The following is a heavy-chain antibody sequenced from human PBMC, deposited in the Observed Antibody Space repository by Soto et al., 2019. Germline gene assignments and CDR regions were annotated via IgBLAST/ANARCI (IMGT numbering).Heavy chain of an antibody. CDR2: MNEDGSER. J-gene: IGHJ4*02. Sequence: PGGSLRLSCAVSGFSFSSAWMTWIRQAPGKGLERVAIMNEDGSERYYVDSVKGRFTISRDNAKNALFLQMNSLRVEDTAVYFCARDRAYSRFDYWGQGSLVTASS. D-gene: IGHD4-4*01. CDR1: GFSFSSAW. V-gene: IGHV3-7*03. CDR3: ARDRAYSRFDY.